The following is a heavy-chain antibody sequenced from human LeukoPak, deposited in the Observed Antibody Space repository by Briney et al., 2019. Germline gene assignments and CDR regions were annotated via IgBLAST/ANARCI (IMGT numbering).Heavy chain of an antibody. J-gene: IGHJ4*02. CDR3: VSPSYGSGSYELDY. D-gene: IGHD3-10*01. CDR1: GFTFSNYA. Sequence: SGGSLRLSCSASGFTFSNYAMHWVRQAPGKGLEYVSSISSNGGSTYYADSVKGRFTISRDNSKNTLYLQMSSLRAEDTAVYYCVSPSYGSGSYELDYWGQGTLGTVSA. CDR2: ISSNGGST. V-gene: IGHV3-64D*06.